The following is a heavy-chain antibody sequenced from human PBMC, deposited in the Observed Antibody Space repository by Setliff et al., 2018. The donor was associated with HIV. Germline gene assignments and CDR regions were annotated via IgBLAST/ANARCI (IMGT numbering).Heavy chain of an antibody. J-gene: IGHJ4*02. Sequence: SETLSLTCTVSGDSIRSGDYYWGWIRQPPGKGLEWIGSIHHSGSTYYNPSLKSRVIISVDTSKNEVSLKVSSVTAADTAVYYCARVDRCSGGSCYFIDYWGQGTLVTVSS. CDR1: GDSIRSGDYY. D-gene: IGHD2-15*01. V-gene: IGHV4-38-2*02. CDR2: IHHSGST. CDR3: ARVDRCSGGSCYFIDY.